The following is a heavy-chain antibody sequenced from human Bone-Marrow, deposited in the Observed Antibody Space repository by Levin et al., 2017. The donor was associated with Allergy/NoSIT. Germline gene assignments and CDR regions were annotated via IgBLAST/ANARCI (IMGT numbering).Heavy chain of an antibody. CDR1: GFTFSTSG. J-gene: IGHJ3*02. V-gene: IGHV3-30*18. D-gene: IGHD3-10*01. Sequence: GGSLRLSCAASGFTFSTSGMHWVRQAPGKGLEWVAVISYDGSYKYYADCVKGRFTFSRDNSKNTLYLQMNSLTTEDTAVYYCAKDRYGGFGEFGGFDIWGQGTLVTVSS. CDR3: AKDRYGGFGEFGGFDI. CDR2: ISYDGSYK.